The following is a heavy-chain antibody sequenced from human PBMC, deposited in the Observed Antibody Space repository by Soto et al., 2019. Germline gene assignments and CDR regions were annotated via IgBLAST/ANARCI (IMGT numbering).Heavy chain of an antibody. V-gene: IGHV1-69*13. D-gene: IGHD2-15*01. J-gene: IGHJ6*02. CDR3: ARGDCGGSCYSGYYYYGMDV. CDR1: GGTFSSYA. CDR2: IIPIFGTA. Sequence: SVKVSCKASGGTFSSYAISWVRQAPGQGLEWMGGIIPIFGTANYAQKFQGRVTITADESTSTAYMELSSLRSEDTAVYYCARGDCGGSCYSGYYYYGMDVWGQGTTVTVSS.